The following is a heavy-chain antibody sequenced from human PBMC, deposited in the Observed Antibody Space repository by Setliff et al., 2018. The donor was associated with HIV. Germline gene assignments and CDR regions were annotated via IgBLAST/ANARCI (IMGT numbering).Heavy chain of an antibody. CDR3: ARAEDTVLKMYVVTPPYLDY. J-gene: IGHJ4*02. V-gene: IGHV5-51*01. D-gene: IGHD2-8*01. CDR1: GYTFTSYW. Sequence: PGESLKISCKVSGYTFTSYWIAWVRQMPGKGLEWMGIIYPGDSDTRYSPSFQGQVTISADKSITTAYLQWSSLGASDTAMYYCARAEDTVLKMYVVTPPYLDYRGQGTLVTVSS. CDR2: IYPGDSDT.